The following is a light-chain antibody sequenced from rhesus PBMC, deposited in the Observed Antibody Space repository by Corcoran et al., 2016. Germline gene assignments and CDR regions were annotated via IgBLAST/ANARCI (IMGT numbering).Light chain of an antibody. Sequence: DIQMTQSPSSLSASVGDRFTITCQASQDISNNLAWYQQKPGKVPNLLIYRASTLQSGVPSRFSGSGSGTDFTLTISSLRPEDFATYYCQHGYDTPYSFGQGAKVKIK. V-gene: IGKV1-25*01. CDR2: RAS. CDR1: QDISNN. CDR3: QHGYDTPYS. J-gene: IGKJ2*01.